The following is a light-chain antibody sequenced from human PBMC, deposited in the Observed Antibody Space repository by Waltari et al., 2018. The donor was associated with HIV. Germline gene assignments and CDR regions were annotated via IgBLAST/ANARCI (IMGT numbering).Light chain of an antibody. V-gene: IGLV1-44*01. CDR3: AVWDDGLNGPE. J-gene: IGLJ3*02. CDR1: NSNIGSNT. CDR2: SDD. Sequence: QSVLTQPPSASGTPGQRVTISCSGSNSNIGSNTVSWYQQLPGTAPKLLIYSDDQPPSGVPDRVSGSKSGTSASLAISGLQSEDEADYYCAVWDDGLNGPEFGGGTKLTVL.